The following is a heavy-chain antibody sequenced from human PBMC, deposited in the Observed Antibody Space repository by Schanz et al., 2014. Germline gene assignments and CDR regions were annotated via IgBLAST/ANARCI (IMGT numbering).Heavy chain of an antibody. D-gene: IGHD2-2*02. CDR1: GYTFTDYY. J-gene: IGHJ4*02. CDR2: INPNSGDT. Sequence: QVQLVQSGAEVKKPGASVKVSCKASGYTFTDYYIHWVRQAPGQGLECMGWINPNSGDTNYGQKFQGRVTMKRDTSIRKEEREMRRRRSEEKAVYYCARARQRYPHDYWGQGTLVTVSS. V-gene: IGHV1-2*02. CDR3: ARARQRYPHDY.